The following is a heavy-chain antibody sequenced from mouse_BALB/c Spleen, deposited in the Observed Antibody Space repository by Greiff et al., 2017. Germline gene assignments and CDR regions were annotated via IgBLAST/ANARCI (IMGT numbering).Heavy chain of an antibody. CDR3: ARGDGYGGVDAMDY. CDR1: GFNIKDTY. V-gene: IGHV14-3*02. CDR2: IDPANGNT. J-gene: IGHJ4*01. Sequence: VQLQQSGAELVKPGASVKLSCTASGFNIKDTYMHWVKQRPEQGLEWIGRIDPANGNTKYDPKFQGKATITADTSSNTAYLQLSSLTSEDTAVYYCARGDGYGGVDAMDYWGQGTSVTVSS. D-gene: IGHD2-2*01.